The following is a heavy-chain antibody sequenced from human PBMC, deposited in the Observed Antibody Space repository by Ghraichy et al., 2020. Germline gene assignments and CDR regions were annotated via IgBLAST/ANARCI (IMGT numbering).Heavy chain of an antibody. V-gene: IGHV4-59*01. CDR2: ISDSGST. Sequence: SETLSLTCSVSGGSISRSYWSWIRQPPGKGLEWIGYISDSGSTKYNPSLKSRVTISVDTSMNQVSLKLTSVTAADTALYYCARGFYGDYYDYWGQGALVTVSS. J-gene: IGHJ4*02. CDR1: GGSISRSY. CDR3: ARGFYGDYYDY. D-gene: IGHD4-17*01.